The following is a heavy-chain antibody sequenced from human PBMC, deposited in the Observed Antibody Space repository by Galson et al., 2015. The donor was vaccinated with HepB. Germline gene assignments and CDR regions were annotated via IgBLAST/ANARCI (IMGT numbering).Heavy chain of an antibody. D-gene: IGHD2-15*01. CDR2: INPNSGGT. Sequence: SVKVSCKASGYTFTGYYMHWVRQAPGQGLEWMGRINPNSGGTNYAQKFQGRVTTTRDTSISTAYMELSRLRSDDTAVYYCAREVDNDAFDIWVQGTMVTVSS. J-gene: IGHJ3*02. CDR3: AREVDNDAFDI. V-gene: IGHV1-2*06. CDR1: GYTFTGYY.